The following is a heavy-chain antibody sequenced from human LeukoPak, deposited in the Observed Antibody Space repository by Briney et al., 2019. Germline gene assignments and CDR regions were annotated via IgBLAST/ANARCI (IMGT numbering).Heavy chain of an antibody. CDR3: AHSTPFQGGHFDY. D-gene: IGHD3-16*01. CDR2: ICWNDDK. CDR1: GSSLSTSGVG. Sequence: SGPTLVNPTQTLTLTCTFSGSSLSTSGVGVGWIRQPPGKALEWLVLICWNDDKRYSPSLKSRLTITKDTSKNQVVLTVTNVDPVDTATYYCAHSTPFQGGHFDYWGQGTLVTVSS. V-gene: IGHV2-5*01. J-gene: IGHJ4*02.